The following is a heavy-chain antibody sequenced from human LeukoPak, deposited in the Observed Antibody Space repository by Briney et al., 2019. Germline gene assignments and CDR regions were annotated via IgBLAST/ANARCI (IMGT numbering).Heavy chain of an antibody. CDR2: INSDGRST. CDR3: ARTVDTAMVR. D-gene: IGHD5-18*01. V-gene: IGHV3-74*01. J-gene: IGHJ4*02. Sequence: GGSLRLSCAASGFTFSSYWMHWVRQAPGKGLVWVSRINSDGRSTSYADSVKGRFTISRDNAKNTLYLQMNRLRAEDAAVYYCARTVDTAMVRGGEGTLVTVSS. CDR1: GFTFSSYW.